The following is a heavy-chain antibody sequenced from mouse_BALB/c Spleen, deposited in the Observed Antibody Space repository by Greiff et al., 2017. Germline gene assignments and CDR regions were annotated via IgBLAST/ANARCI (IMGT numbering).Heavy chain of an antibody. CDR1: GFTFSDYG. D-gene: IGHD1-1*02. J-gene: IGHJ3*01. CDR3: AREDYAWFAY. Sequence: DVQLVESGGGLVQPGGSRKLSCAASGFTFSDYGMAWVRQAPGKGPEWVAFISNLAYSIYYADTVTGRFTISRENAKNTLYLEMSSLRSEDTAMYYCAREDYAWFAYWGQGTLVTVSA. V-gene: IGHV5-15*02. CDR2: ISNLAYSI.